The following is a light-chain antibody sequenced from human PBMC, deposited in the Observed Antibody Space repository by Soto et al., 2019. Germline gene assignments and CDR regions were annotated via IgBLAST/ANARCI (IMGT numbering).Light chain of an antibody. V-gene: IGKV2-28*01. Sequence: DIVMTQSPLSLPVTPGEPASISCRSSQSLLHSNGYNYLAWCLQKPGQSPQLLIYLCSNRSSGVPDRCSGSGSGTDFTLKISRVEAENVGVYYRSQVLQTPSWTGGQGPKVDIK. CDR2: LCS. J-gene: IGKJ1*01. CDR3: SQVLQTPSWT. CDR1: QSLLHSNGYNY.